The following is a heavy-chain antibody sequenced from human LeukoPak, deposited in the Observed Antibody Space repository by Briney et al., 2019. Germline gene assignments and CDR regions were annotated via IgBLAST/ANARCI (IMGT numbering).Heavy chain of an antibody. CDR1: GYTITNNY. Sequence: ASVKVSCKASGYTITNNYMHWVRQAPGQGLEWMGIINPSGGSTSYAQKFQGGVTMTRDMSTSTVYMELSSLRSEDTAVYYCASLATWNDVRAFDIWGQGTMVTVSS. D-gene: IGHD1-1*01. CDR2: INPSGGST. CDR3: ASLATWNDVRAFDI. J-gene: IGHJ3*02. V-gene: IGHV1-46*01.